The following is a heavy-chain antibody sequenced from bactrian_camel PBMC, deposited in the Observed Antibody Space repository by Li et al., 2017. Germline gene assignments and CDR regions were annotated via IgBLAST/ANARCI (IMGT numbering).Heavy chain of an antibody. CDR3: AADRRWRCAGWSRPSQFGH. V-gene: IGHV3S53*01. D-gene: IGHD6*01. Sequence: HVQLVESGGGSVQAGGSLRLSCARSTWKYSTYCMGWFRQAPGKEREWVAGIDSDGTTSYTDSVKDRFTLSVDDAKNTLYLQMNSLKPEDAAVYYCAADRRWRCAGWSRPSQFGHWGQGTQVTVS. CDR2: IDSDGTT. J-gene: IGHJ4*01. CDR1: TWKYSTYC.